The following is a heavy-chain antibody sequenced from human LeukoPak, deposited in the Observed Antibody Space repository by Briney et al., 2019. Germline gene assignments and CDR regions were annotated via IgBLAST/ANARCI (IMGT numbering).Heavy chain of an antibody. Sequence: GGSLRLSCAASGFTFSSYWMSWVRQAPGKGLEWVANIKQDGSDKYYVDSVKGRFTISRDNAKNSLYLQMNSLRAEDTAVYYCARGGAPEGYCSGGSCYPPDYWGRGTLVTVSS. CDR1: GFTFSSYW. V-gene: IGHV3-7*01. CDR2: IKQDGSDK. CDR3: ARGGAPEGYCSGGSCYPPDY. D-gene: IGHD2-15*01. J-gene: IGHJ4*02.